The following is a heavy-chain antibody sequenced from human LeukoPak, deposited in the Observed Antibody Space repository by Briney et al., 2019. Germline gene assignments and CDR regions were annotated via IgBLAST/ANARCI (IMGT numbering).Heavy chain of an antibody. CDR1: GGSISSSNW. V-gene: IGHV4-4*02. CDR3: ARKMATGPYYFDY. Sequence: SGTLSLTCAVSGGSISSSNWWSWVRQPPGKGLEWIGEMYHSGSTNYNPSLKIRVTMSVDKSKNQFSLKLTSVTAADTAVYYCARKMATGPYYFDYWGQGTLVTVSS. CDR2: MYHSGST. J-gene: IGHJ4*02. D-gene: IGHD5-24*01.